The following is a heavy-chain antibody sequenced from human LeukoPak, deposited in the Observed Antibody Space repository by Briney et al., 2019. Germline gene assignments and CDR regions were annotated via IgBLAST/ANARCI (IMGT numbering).Heavy chain of an antibody. CDR3: ATRAAVTGTWGAYY. V-gene: IGHV3-21*01. D-gene: IGHD6-19*01. CDR1: GFTFRSFP. J-gene: IGHJ4*02. Sequence: GGSLRLSCAASGFTFRSFPMTWARQAPGKGLEWVSSISSSSSFKYYADSVKGRFTISRDNANNSLFLQIDSLRAEDTAVYYSATRAAVTGTWGAYYWGQGTLVTVSS. CDR2: ISSSSSFK.